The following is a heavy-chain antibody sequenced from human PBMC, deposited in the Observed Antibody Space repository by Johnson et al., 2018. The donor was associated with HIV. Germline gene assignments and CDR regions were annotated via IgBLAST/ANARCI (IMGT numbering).Heavy chain of an antibody. CDR3: AAAEYDAFDI. CDR2: ISYDGSEK. CDR1: GFTLSTHG. D-gene: IGHD6-6*01. V-gene: IGHV3-30*19. Sequence: QVQLVESGGGVVQPGRSLRLSCAASGFTLSTHGMHWVRQAPGKGLEWVAVISYDGSEKYFADSVKGRFTISRDNSKNTLYLQMNSLRAEDTAVYYCAAAEYDAFDIWGQGTMVTVSS. J-gene: IGHJ3*02.